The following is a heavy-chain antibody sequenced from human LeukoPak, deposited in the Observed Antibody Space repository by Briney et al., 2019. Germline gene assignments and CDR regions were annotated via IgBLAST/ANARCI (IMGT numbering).Heavy chain of an antibody. J-gene: IGHJ6*02. CDR3: ARGRGWFGEFRVVTYYYYGMDV. D-gene: IGHD3-10*01. CDR1: GGSFSGYY. Sequence: PSETLSLTCAVYGGSFSGYYWSWIRQPPGKGLEWIGEINHSGNTNYNPSLKSRVTISVDTSKNQFSLKLSSVTAADTAVYYCARGRGWFGEFRVVTYYYYGMDVWGQGTTVTVSS. CDR2: INHSGNT. V-gene: IGHV4-34*01.